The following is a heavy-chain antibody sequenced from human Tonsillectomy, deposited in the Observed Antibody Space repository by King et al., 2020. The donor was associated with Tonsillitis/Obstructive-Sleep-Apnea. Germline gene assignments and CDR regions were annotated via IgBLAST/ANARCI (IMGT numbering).Heavy chain of an antibody. Sequence: VQLVESGGGLVQPGRSLRLSCAASGFTFDDYAMYWVRQAPGKGLEWVSGISWNSAKLVYADSVKGRFTISRDNAKNSLYLQMNSLRTEDTALYYCTKVLIIATSGTPGDAFDLGGQGTVVTVSS. V-gene: IGHV3-9*01. CDR3: TKVLIIATSGTPGDAFDL. CDR1: GFTFDDYA. J-gene: IGHJ3*01. D-gene: IGHD6-13*01. CDR2: ISWNSAKL.